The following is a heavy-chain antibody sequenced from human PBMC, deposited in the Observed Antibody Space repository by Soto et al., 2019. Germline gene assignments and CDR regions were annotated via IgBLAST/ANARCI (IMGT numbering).Heavy chain of an antibody. D-gene: IGHD6-6*01. CDR3: AREPIEYSSASTVHYFDY. J-gene: IGHJ4*02. V-gene: IGHV1-69*01. CDR1: GGTFSSYA. Sequence: QVQLVQSGAEVKKPGSSVKVSCKASGGTFSSYAISWVRQAPGQGLEWMGGIIPIFGTANYAQKFQGRVMITADESTSTAYMELSSLRSEDTAVYDCAREPIEYSSASTVHYFDYWGQGTLVTFSS. CDR2: IIPIFGTA.